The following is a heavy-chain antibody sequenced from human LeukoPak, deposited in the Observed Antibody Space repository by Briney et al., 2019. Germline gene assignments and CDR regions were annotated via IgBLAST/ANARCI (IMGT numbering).Heavy chain of an antibody. CDR3: ARDGDYYDSSGQGIYFDY. Sequence: PGGSLRLSCAASGFTFSSYAMHWVRQAPGKGLEWVAVISYDGGNKYYADSVKGRFTISRDNSKNTLYLQMNSLRAEDTAVYYCARDGDYYDSSGQGIYFDYWGQGTLVTVSS. CDR2: ISYDGGNK. V-gene: IGHV3-30-3*01. D-gene: IGHD3-22*01. CDR1: GFTFSSYA. J-gene: IGHJ4*02.